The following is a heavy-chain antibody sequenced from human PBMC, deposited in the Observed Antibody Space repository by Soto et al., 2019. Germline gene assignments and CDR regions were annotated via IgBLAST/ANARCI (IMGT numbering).Heavy chain of an antibody. J-gene: IGHJ5*02. Sequence: DSVKVSFKASGYTFTGYYMHWVRQAPGQGLEWMGWINPNSGGTNYAQKFQGRVTMTRDTSISTAYMELSRLRSDDTAVYYCARRLVAVNWFDPWGQGTLVTVSS. D-gene: IGHD6-19*01. CDR2: INPNSGGT. CDR1: GYTFTGYY. V-gene: IGHV1-2*02. CDR3: ARRLVAVNWFDP.